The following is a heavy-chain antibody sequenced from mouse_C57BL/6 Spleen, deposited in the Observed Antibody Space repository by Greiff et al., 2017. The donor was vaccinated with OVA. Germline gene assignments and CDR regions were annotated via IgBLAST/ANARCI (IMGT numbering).Heavy chain of an antibody. CDR2: IDPSDSYT. Sequence: QVQLQQPGAELVRPGTSVKLSCKASGYTFTSYWMHWVKQRPGQGLEWIGVIDPSDSYTNYNQKFKGKATLTVDTSSSTAYMQLSSLTSEDSAVYYCARIYSHWYCDVWGTGTTVTVSS. V-gene: IGHV1-59*01. J-gene: IGHJ1*03. CDR1: GYTFTSYW. CDR3: ARIYSHWYCDV. D-gene: IGHD1-1*01.